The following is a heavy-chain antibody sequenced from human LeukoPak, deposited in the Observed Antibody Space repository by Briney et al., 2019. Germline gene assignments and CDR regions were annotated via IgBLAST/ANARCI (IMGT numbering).Heavy chain of an antibody. CDR2: FDPEERQT. CDR3: ATAVVVPGTHLFYGLDV. CDR1: EYSLTDSS. D-gene: IGHD1-1*01. J-gene: IGHJ6*02. Sequence: ASVKVSCKVAEYSLTDSSIHWVRLAPGEGLEWMGGFDPEERQTVFAQKFQGRVTMTDDTSTDTAYMELTSLKSEDTAVYYCATAVVVPGTHLFYGLDVWGQGTTVTVS. V-gene: IGHV1-24*01.